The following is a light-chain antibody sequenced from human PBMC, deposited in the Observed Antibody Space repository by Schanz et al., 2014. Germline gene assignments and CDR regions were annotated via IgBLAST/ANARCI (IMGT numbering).Light chain of an antibody. Sequence: QSALTQPASVSGSPGQSITISCTGTSSDVGGYNYVSWYQQHPGKAPKLMIYEGSKRPSGVSNRFSGSKSGNTASLTISGLQAEDESDYYCSSFTSSSTWVFGGGTKLTV. CDR1: SSDVGGYNY. CDR3: SSFTSSSTWV. V-gene: IGLV2-14*01. CDR2: EGS. J-gene: IGLJ3*02.